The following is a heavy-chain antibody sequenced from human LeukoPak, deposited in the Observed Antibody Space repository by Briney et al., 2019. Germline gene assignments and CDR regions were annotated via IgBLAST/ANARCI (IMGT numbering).Heavy chain of an antibody. CDR1: GFTFSSYG. D-gene: IGHD3-9*01. V-gene: IGHV3-30*18. CDR3: AKGGILSGYWVDC. CDR2: ISYDGSNK. Sequence: GGSLRLSCAASGFTFSSYGMHWVRQAPGKGLEWVAVISYDGSNKYYADSVKGRFTISRDNSKNTLYLQMNSLRAEDTAVYYCAKGGILSGYWVDCWGQGTLVTVSS. J-gene: IGHJ4*02.